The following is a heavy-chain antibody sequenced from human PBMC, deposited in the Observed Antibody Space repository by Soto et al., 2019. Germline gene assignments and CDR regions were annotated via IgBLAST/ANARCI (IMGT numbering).Heavy chain of an antibody. V-gene: IGHV1-8*01. CDR2: MNPNSGNT. Sequence: GASVKVSCKASGYTFTSYDINWVRQATGQGLEWMGWMNPNSGNTGYAQKFQGRVTMTRNTSISTAYMELSSLRSEDTAVYYCARDYNYDYVWGSYRFYYYGMDVRGQGPTVTVSS. CDR3: ARDYNYDYVWGSYRFYYYGMDV. CDR1: GYTFTSYD. J-gene: IGHJ6*02. D-gene: IGHD3-16*02.